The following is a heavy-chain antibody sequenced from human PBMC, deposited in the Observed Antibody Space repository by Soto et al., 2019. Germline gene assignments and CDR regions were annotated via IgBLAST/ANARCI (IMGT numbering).Heavy chain of an antibody. CDR1: VGSFRAPDW. J-gene: IGHJ5*01. V-gene: IGHV4-4*02. CDR2: VHISGHS. Sequence: SETLSLTCTLSVGSFRAPDWWNWVRQSPDKGLEWIAEVHISGHSNYNPSLRSRVSVSIDSSKNQFYLNLNSVTAADTAIYYCARVRQGCSANNCYFDPWGQGTQVTAPQ. CDR3: ARVRQGCSANNCYFDP. D-gene: IGHD1-1*01.